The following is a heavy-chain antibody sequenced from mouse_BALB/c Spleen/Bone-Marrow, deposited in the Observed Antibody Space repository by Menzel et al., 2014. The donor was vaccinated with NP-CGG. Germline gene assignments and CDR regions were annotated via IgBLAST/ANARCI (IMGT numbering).Heavy chain of an antibody. J-gene: IGHJ2*01. CDR2: ISSGSSNI. CDR1: GFTFSSFG. CDR3: TRGGNWDDFDY. D-gene: IGHD4-1*01. V-gene: IGHV5-17*02. Sequence: EVQGVESGGGLVQPGGSLKLSCATSGFTFSSFGMHWVRQAPEKGLEWVAYISSGSSNIYYEDTVKGRFTISRDNPKNTLFLQMPSLRSEDTAMYYCTRGGNWDDFDYWGQGTTLTVSS.